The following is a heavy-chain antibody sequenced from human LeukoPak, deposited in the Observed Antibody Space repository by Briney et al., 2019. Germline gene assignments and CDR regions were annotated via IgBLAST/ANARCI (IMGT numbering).Heavy chain of an antibody. Sequence: GGSLRLSCAASGFSFSDYSMSWVRQAPGKGLEWVAYISSSSSVIYYADSVEGRFSISRDSVKNSLDLQMNSLRADDTAVYYCARGVYADPFDYWGQGTLVTISS. CDR3: ARGVYADPFDY. CDR1: GFSFSDYS. D-gene: IGHD4-17*01. CDR2: ISSSSSVI. V-gene: IGHV3-48*01. J-gene: IGHJ4*02.